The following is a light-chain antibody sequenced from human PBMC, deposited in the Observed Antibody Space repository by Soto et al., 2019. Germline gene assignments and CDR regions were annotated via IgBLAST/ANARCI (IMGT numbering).Light chain of an antibody. V-gene: IGKV3-20*01. CDR3: QQYGSSLFT. Sequence: EIVLTRSPGTLSLSPGERATLSCRASQSVSSKYLAWYQQKPGQAPRVLIYGTSIRASGVPERFSGGGSGTDFTLTITRLEPEDFAAYYCQQYGSSLFTFGPGTKVDIK. CDR1: QSVSSKY. CDR2: GTS. J-gene: IGKJ3*01.